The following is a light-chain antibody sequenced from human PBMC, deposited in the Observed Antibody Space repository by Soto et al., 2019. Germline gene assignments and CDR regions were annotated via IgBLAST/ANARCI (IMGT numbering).Light chain of an antibody. J-gene: IGLJ2*01. CDR3: SSYTRSSTLYVV. CDR2: DVS. Sequence: QPVLTQPASVSGSPGQSITISCTGTSSDVGGYNYVSWYQQHPGKAPKLMIYDVSNRPSGVSNRFSGSKSGNTASLTISGLQAEDEADYYCSSYTRSSTLYVVFAGGTKVTVL. CDR1: SSDVGGYNY. V-gene: IGLV2-14*01.